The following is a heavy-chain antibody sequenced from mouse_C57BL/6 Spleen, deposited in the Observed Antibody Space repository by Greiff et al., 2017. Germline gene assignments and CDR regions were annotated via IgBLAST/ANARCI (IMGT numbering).Heavy chain of an antibody. V-gene: IGHV5-17*01. CDR1: GFTFSDYG. CDR3: ARRDYYGSSAY. J-gene: IGHJ3*01. CDR2: ISSGSSTI. D-gene: IGHD1-1*01. Sequence: EVMLVESGGGLVKPGGSLKLSCAASGFTFSDYGMHWVRQAPEKGLEWVAYISSGSSTIYYADTVKGRFTISRDNAKNTLFLQMTSLRSEDTAMYYCARRDYYGSSAYWGQGTLVTVSA.